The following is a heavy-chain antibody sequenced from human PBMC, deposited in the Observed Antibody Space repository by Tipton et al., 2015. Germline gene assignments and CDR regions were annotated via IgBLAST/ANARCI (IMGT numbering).Heavy chain of an antibody. CDR1: GGSFSGYY. CDR3: AREVTSIFGAPFFGQEPNGWWFDY. J-gene: IGHJ4*02. Sequence: GLVKPSETLSLTCAVYGGSFSGYYWSWIRQPPGKGLEWIGYIYYSGSTNYNPSLTRRVTISVDTSKNQFSLKLSSVTAADTAVYYCAREVTSIFGAPFFGQEPNGWWFDYWGQGTLVTVSS. V-gene: IGHV4-59*01. D-gene: IGHD3-3*01. CDR2: IYYSGST.